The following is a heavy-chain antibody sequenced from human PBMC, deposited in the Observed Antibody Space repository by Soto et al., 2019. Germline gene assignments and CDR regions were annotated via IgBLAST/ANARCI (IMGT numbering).Heavy chain of an antibody. CDR2: ISSSGGST. D-gene: IGHD5-12*01. V-gene: IGHV3-23*01. J-gene: IGHJ4*02. CDR3: AKDSTLRFQDY. Sequence: GGSLRLSCAASGFTFSSYAMSWVRQAPGMGLEWVSTISSSGGSTYYADSVKGRFTISRDNSKNTLYLQMHSLRADDTAVYYCAKDSTLRFQDYWGQGTLVTVSS. CDR1: GFTFSSYA.